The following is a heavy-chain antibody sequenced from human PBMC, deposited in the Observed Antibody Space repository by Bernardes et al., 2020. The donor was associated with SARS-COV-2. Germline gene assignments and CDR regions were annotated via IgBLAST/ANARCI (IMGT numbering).Heavy chain of an antibody. CDR1: GFSLSTSGVG. CDR3: AHARHRITIFGVVITTPWYFDY. J-gene: IGHJ4*02. CDR2: IYWNDDK. V-gene: IGHV2-5*01. Sequence: GPTLVKPTQTLTLTCTFSGFSLSTSGVGVGWIRQPPGKALEWLALIYWNDDKRYSPSLKSRLTITKDTSKNQVVLTMTNMDPVDTATYYCAHARHRITIFGVVITTPWYFDYWGQGTLVTVSS. D-gene: IGHD3-3*01.